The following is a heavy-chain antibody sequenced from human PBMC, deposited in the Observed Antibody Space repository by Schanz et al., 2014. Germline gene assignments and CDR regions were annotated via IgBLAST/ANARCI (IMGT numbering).Heavy chain of an antibody. J-gene: IGHJ4*02. CDR3: ARDGVDAAAGGNY. D-gene: IGHD6-13*01. V-gene: IGHV1-69*09. Sequence: QVQLLQSGAEVKKPGASVKVSCKASGYTFTSYGISWVRQAPGQGLEWMGRIIPSLGLAKYEQKFQDKVTITADTSTTTAYMELSGLRSEDTAVYYCARDGVDAAAGGNYWGQGTLVTVSS. CDR1: GYTFTSYG. CDR2: IIPSLGLA.